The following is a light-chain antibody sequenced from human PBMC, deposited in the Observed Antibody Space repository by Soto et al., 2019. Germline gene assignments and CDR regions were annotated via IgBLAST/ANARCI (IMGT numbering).Light chain of an antibody. Sequence: QSVLTPPTAVSAAPGQEVTISCSGSSSNVGHNSVSWYQHLPGTAPKLLIYDNNKRPSGIPARFSVSKSGTSATLGITGLQTGDEADYYCGAWDDRLTVYVFGSGTKVTVL. CDR3: GAWDDRLTVYV. J-gene: IGLJ1*01. CDR1: SSNVGHNS. CDR2: DNN. V-gene: IGLV1-51*01.